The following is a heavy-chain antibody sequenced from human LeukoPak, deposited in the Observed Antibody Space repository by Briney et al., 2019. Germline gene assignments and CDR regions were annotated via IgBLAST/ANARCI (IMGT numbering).Heavy chain of an antibody. CDR2: VYHSGTT. J-gene: IGHJ4*02. V-gene: IGHV4-39*01. D-gene: IGHD3-9*01. CDR3: ARPSMLTGYYYFDY. CDR1: GGSISSSYYY. Sequence: SETLSLTCSVSGGSISSSYYYWGWIRQPPGKGLEWIGSVYHSGTTYYNPSLKSRVSISIDTSKNQFSLELSSVTATDTAVHFCARPSMLTGYYYFDYWGQGTLVTVSS.